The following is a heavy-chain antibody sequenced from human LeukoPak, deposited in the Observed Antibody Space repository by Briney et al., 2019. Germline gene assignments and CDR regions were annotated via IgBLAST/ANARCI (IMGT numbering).Heavy chain of an antibody. CDR2: INPNSGGT. Sequence: ASVKVSCKASGYTFTSYDIHWVRQATGQGLEWMGWINPNSGGTNYAQKFQGRVTMTRDTSISTAYMELSRLRSDDTAVYYCARYCSSTSCYWSDAFDIWGQGTMVTVSS. D-gene: IGHD2-2*01. V-gene: IGHV1-2*02. CDR1: GYTFTSYD. J-gene: IGHJ3*02. CDR3: ARYCSSTSCYWSDAFDI.